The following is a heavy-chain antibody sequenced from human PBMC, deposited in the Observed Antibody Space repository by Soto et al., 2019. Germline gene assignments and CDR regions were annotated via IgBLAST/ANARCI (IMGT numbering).Heavy chain of an antibody. CDR2: ISGSGGST. CDR3: AKEKICTICCNWFDP. J-gene: IGHJ5*02. CDR1: GLIFSRYA. Sequence: PGGSLRLSCAASGLIFSRYARSLVRQAPGKGLEWVSAISGSGGSTYYADSVKGRFTISRDNSKNTLYLQMNSLRAEDTALYYCAKEKICTICCNWFDPWGQGT. D-gene: IGHD2-2*01. V-gene: IGHV3-23*01.